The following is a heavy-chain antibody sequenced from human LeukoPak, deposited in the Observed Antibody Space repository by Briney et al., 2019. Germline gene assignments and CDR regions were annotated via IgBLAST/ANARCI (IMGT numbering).Heavy chain of an antibody. Sequence: SETLSLTCTVSGGSISSYYRSWIRQPPGKGLEWIGYIYYSGSTNYNPSLKSRVTISVDTSKNQFSLKLSSVTAVDTAVYYCARGFPYCGGDCYYADYWGQGTLVTVSS. CDR3: ARGFPYCGGDCYYADY. CDR2: IYYSGST. V-gene: IGHV4-59*01. D-gene: IGHD2-21*02. J-gene: IGHJ4*02. CDR1: GGSISSYY.